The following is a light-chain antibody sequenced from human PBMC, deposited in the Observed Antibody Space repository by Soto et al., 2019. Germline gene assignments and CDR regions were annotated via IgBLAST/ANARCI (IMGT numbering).Light chain of an antibody. Sequence: EIVLTQSPGTLSLSPGERATLSCRASQSVSNNYLAWYQQKPGQAPRLLIYGASNRATGIPDRFSGSGSGTDFTLTINRLEPEDFAVYFCQQYGSSPGTFGQGTKV. CDR2: GAS. J-gene: IGKJ1*01. V-gene: IGKV3-20*01. CDR3: QQYGSSPGT. CDR1: QSVSNNY.